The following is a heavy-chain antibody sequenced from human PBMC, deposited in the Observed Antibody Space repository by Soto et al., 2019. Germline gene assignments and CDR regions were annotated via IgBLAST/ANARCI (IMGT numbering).Heavy chain of an antibody. Sequence: ASVKVSCKASGGTFSSYAISWVRQAPGQGLEWMGGIIPIFGTANYAQKFQGRVTITADESTSTAYMELSSLRSEDTAVYYCASFPAAATLTPFDSWGQGTLVTVPQ. CDR1: GGTFSSYA. CDR3: ASFPAAATLTPFDS. V-gene: IGHV1-69*13. J-gene: IGHJ4*02. CDR2: IIPIFGTA. D-gene: IGHD2-15*01.